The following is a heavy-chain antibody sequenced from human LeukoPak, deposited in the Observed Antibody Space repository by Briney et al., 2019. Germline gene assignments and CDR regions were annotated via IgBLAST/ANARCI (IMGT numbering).Heavy chain of an antibody. V-gene: IGHV3-74*01. CDR3: ARDLTGPYDH. D-gene: IGHD3-22*01. CDR1: GFXVSTYW. CDR2: INVEGNYI. J-gene: IGHJ4*02. Sequence: GGSLRLSCAASGFXVSTYWIHWVRQAPGKGLVWVARINVEGNYIDYAESVKGRFTISRDSAKNTLYLQMNSLRAEDTAVYSCARDLTGPYDHWGQGTLVTVSS.